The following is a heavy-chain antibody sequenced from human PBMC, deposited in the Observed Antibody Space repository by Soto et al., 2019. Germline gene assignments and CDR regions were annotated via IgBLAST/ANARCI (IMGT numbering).Heavy chain of an antibody. CDR2: MCFGRGT. V-gene: IGHV4-39*01. D-gene: IGHD1-26*01. Sequence: QLQESGPGLVKPSETLSLTCTVSGASIITGNFYWAWIRQSPGTGLEWMGGMCFGRGTYFNPALTSRPTISADTSKNQLSLNLNSVTAADTAVYYCARQPLHRVGSSISTLDIWGQGTVVTVSS. CDR3: ARQPLHRVGSSISTLDI. J-gene: IGHJ3*02. CDR1: GASIITGNFY.